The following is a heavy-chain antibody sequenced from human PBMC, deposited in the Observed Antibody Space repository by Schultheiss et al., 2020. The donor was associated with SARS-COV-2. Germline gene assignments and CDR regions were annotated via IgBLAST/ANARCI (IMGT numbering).Heavy chain of an antibody. J-gene: IGHJ6*02. D-gene: IGHD3-3*01. CDR1: GFTFSSYA. V-gene: IGHV3-9*01. Sequence: GGSLRLSCAASGFTFSSYAMSWVRQAPGKGLEWVSGISWNSGSIGYADSVKGRFTISRDNAKNSLYLQMNSLRAEDTAVYYCARAIDDFWSGYPYYYGMDVWGQGTTVTVSS. CDR2: ISWNSGSI. CDR3: ARAIDDFWSGYPYYYGMDV.